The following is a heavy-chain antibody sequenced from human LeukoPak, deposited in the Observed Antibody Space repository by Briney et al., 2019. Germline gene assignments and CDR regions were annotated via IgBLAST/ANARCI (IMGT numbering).Heavy chain of an antibody. CDR2: IWYDGSNK. V-gene: IGHV3-33*01. CDR3: ARASSSWQFDY. CDR1: GFTFSSYG. D-gene: IGHD6-13*01. Sequence: GRSLRLSCAASGFTFSSYGMHWVRQAPGKGLEWVAVIWYDGSNKYYADSVKGRFTIPRDNSKNTLYLQMNSLRAEDTAVYYCARASSSWQFDYWGQGTLVTVSS. J-gene: IGHJ4*02.